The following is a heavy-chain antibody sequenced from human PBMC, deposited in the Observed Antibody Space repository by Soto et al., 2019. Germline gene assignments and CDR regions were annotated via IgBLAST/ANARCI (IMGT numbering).Heavy chain of an antibody. V-gene: IGHV3-64D*06. CDR3: VKGYSSGSRGTFDY. Sequence: GGSLRLSCSASGFTFSSYAMHWVRQAPGKGLEYVSAISSNGGSTYYADSVKGRFTTSRDNSKNTLYLQMSSLRAEDTAVYYCVKGYSSGSRGTFDYWGQGTLVTVSS. D-gene: IGHD3-22*01. J-gene: IGHJ4*02. CDR2: ISSNGGST. CDR1: GFTFSSYA.